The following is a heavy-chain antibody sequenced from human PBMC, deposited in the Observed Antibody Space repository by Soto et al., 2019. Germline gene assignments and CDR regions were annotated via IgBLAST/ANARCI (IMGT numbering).Heavy chain of an antibody. V-gene: IGHV3-15*01. J-gene: IGHJ1*01. Sequence: GGSLRLSCAASGFTFSNAWMSWVRQAPGKGLEWVGRIKSKTDGGTTDYAAPGKGRFTISRDDSKNTLYLQMNSLKTEDTAVYYCTTVHTVTSAIGDSFQHWGQGTLVTVSS. D-gene: IGHD4-17*01. CDR3: TTVHTVTSAIGDSFQH. CDR1: GFTFSNAW. CDR2: IKSKTDGGTT.